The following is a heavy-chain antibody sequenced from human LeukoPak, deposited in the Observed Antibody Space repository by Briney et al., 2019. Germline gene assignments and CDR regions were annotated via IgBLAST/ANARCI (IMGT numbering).Heavy chain of an antibody. CDR1: GFTFSSYG. V-gene: IGHV3-13*01. Sequence: GGSLRLSCAASGFTFSSYGMHWVRQATGKGLEWVSAIGTAGDTYHPGSVKGRFTISRENAKNSLYLQMNSLRAGDTAVYYCARAKADSSGYYYLSWYFDLWGRGTLVTVSS. CDR3: ARAKADSSGYYYLSWYFDL. CDR2: IGTAGDT. J-gene: IGHJ2*01. D-gene: IGHD3-22*01.